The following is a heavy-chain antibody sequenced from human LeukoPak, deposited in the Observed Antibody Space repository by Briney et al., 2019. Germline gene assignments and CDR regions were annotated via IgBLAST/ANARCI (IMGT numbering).Heavy chain of an antibody. Sequence: GGSLSLSCAASGFTFSNAWMSWVRQAPGKGLEWVSYISSSGSTIYYADSVKGRFTISRDNAKNSLYLQMNSLRAEDTAVYYCARDEAPTDIWGQGTMVTVSS. CDR1: GFTFSNAW. J-gene: IGHJ3*02. CDR3: ARDEAPTDI. CDR2: ISSSGSTI. V-gene: IGHV3-11*01.